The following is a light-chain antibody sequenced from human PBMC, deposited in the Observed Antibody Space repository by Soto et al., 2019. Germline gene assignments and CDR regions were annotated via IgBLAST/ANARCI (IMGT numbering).Light chain of an antibody. J-gene: IGKJ3*01. CDR3: QQRSNWPRFT. Sequence: EIVLTQSPATLSLSPGERATLSCRASQSVSSYLAWYQQKPGQAPRLLIYDASNRATGIPARFSGSGSGTDFTITISSLEPEDFAVYYCQQRSNWPRFTSGPGTKVDIK. CDR1: QSVSSY. CDR2: DAS. V-gene: IGKV3-11*01.